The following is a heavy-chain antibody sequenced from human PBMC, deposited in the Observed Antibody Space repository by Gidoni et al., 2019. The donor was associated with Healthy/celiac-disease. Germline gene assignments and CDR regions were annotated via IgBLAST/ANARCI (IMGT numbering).Heavy chain of an antibody. D-gene: IGHD4-17*01. CDR2: IIPIFGTA. CDR1: GGTFSSYA. V-gene: IGHV1-69*01. J-gene: IGHJ6*02. Sequence: QVQLVQSGAEVKKPGSSVKVSCKASGGTFSSYAISWVRQAPGQGLEWMGGIIPIFGTANYAQKFQGRVTITADESTSTAYMELSSLRSEDTAVYYCARGGFTVTTGYYYGMDVWGQGTTVTVSS. CDR3: ARGGFTVTTGYYYGMDV.